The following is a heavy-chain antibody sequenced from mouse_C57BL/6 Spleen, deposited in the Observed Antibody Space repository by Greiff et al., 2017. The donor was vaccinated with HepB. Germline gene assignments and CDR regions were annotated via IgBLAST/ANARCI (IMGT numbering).Heavy chain of an antibody. D-gene: IGHD2-3*01. Sequence: VQLQQSDAELVKPGASVKISCKVSGYTFTDHTIHWMKQRPEQGREWIGYIYPRDGSTKYNEKFKGKATLTADKSSSTADMQLNSLTSEDSAVYFCARDGYYPYYAMDYWGQGTSVTVSS. CDR1: GYTFTDHT. V-gene: IGHV1-78*01. CDR2: IYPRDGST. J-gene: IGHJ4*01. CDR3: ARDGYYPYYAMDY.